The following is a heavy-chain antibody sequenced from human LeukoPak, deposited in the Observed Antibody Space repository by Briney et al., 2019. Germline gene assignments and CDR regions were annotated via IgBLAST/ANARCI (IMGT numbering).Heavy chain of an antibody. CDR3: ARGSDYDILTAYVQ. CDR1: GFTFSSYG. J-gene: IGHJ4*02. D-gene: IGHD3-9*01. Sequence: GGSLRLSCAASGFTFSSYGMYWVRQAPGKGLEFVSAISTNGGTTYYAKSVKGSFTISRDNTKNTLFLQMDSLRPEDMAVYYCARGSDYDILTAYVQWGQGALVTVSS. CDR2: ISTNGGTT. V-gene: IGHV3-64*01.